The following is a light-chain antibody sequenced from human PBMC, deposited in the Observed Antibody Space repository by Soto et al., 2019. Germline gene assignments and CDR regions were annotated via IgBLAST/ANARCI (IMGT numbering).Light chain of an antibody. J-gene: IGLJ3*02. V-gene: IGLV1-51*01. Sequence: QSVLTQPPSLSAAPGQRVTISCSGSSSNIGYNYVSWYQQLPRTAPKLLIYDNNKRPSGIPDRFSGSKSGTSATLGITGLQTGDEADYYCGTWDSSLSSGVFGGGTKVTVL. CDR2: DNN. CDR1: SSNIGYNY. CDR3: GTWDSSLSSGV.